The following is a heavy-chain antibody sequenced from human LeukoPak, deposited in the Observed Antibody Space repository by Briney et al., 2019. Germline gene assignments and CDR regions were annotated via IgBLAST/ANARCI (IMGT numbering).Heavy chain of an antibody. D-gene: IGHD2-2*01. V-gene: IGHV3-74*01. J-gene: IGHJ4*02. CDR3: ARGLTLLGYCSSTSCLMNY. CDR2: IDSDGSTT. Sequence: PGGSLRLSCAVSGSTLSSYWMHWVRQAPGKGLVWVSRIDSDGSTTDYADSVKGRFTISRDNANNTLYLQMNSLRAEDAGVYYCARGLTLLGYCSSTSCLMNYWGQGTLVTVSS. CDR1: GSTLSSYW.